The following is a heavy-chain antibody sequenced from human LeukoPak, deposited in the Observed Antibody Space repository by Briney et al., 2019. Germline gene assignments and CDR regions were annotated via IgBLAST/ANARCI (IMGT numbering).Heavy chain of an antibody. V-gene: IGHV3-21*01. D-gene: IGHD6-19*01. J-gene: IGHJ4*02. CDR1: GFTFSSYV. Sequence: GGSLRLSCAVSGFTFSSYVMSWVRQAPGKGLEWVSSISSSSSYIYYADSVKGRFTISRDNAKNSLYLQMNSLRAEDTAVYYCARDSSGWYDYWAQGTLVTVSS. CDR2: ISSSSSYI. CDR3: ARDSSGWYDY.